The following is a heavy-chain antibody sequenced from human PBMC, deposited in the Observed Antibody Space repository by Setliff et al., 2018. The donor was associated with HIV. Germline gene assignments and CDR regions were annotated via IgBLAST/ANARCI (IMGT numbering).Heavy chain of an antibody. CDR3: ALPYCSGGNCWSSASLPPAGWFDP. V-gene: IGHV1-69*05. Sequence: SVKVSCKASGGTFSSYVISWVRQAPGEGPEWMGGIIPMYGVTNYAQKFQGRVTITTDESTSTAYMELSSLRSEDTAVYYCALPYCSGGNCWSSASLPPAGWFDPWGQGTLVTVSS. CDR2: IIPMYGVT. D-gene: IGHD2-15*01. CDR1: GGTFSSYV. J-gene: IGHJ5*02.